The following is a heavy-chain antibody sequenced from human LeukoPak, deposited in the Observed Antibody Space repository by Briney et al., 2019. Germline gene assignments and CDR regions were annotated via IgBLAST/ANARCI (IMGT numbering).Heavy chain of an antibody. Sequence: GGSLRLSCAASGFTFSSYWMNWVRQAPGKGLEWVSSISSSSSYIYYADSVKGRFTISRDNAKNSLYLQMNSLRAEDTAVYYCATIDDFWSGYYTFDYWGQGTLVTVSS. J-gene: IGHJ4*02. D-gene: IGHD3-3*01. CDR1: GFTFSSYW. CDR2: ISSSSSYI. CDR3: ATIDDFWSGYYTFDY. V-gene: IGHV3-21*01.